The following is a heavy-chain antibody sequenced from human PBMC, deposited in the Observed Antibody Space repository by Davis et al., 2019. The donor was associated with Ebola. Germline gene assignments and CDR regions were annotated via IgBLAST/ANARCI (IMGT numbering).Heavy chain of an antibody. Sequence: AASVKVSCKASGYTFTSYGISWVRQAPGQGLEWMGWISAYNGNTNYAQKLQGRVTMTTDTSTSTAYMELRSLRSDDTAVYYSARRATMVRGVIITNYGMDVWGQGTTVTVSS. J-gene: IGHJ6*02. V-gene: IGHV1-18*01. CDR2: ISAYNGNT. CDR1: GYTFTSYG. CDR3: ARRATMVRGVIITNYGMDV. D-gene: IGHD3-10*01.